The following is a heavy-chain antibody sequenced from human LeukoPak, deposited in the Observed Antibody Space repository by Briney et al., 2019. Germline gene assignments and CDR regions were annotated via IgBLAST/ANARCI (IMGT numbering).Heavy chain of an antibody. CDR3: VRERLPRGYSAYDYKY. J-gene: IGHJ4*02. CDR1: GFTFSSYW. Sequence: GGSLRLSCAASGFTFSSYWMNWVRQAPGKGLEWVANIKHDGGEKYYMDSVKGRFTISRDSAKNSMYLQMNSLRAEDTALYYCVRERLPRGYSAYDYKYWGQGILVTVSS. V-gene: IGHV3-7*01. D-gene: IGHD5-12*01. CDR2: IKHDGGEK.